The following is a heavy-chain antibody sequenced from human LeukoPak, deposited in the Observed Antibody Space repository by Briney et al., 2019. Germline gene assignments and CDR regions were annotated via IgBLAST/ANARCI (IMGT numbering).Heavy chain of an antibody. CDR3: ASCSSTSCYTYYYMDV. CDR2: IYTSGST. J-gene: IGHJ6*03. CDR1: GGSISSYY. D-gene: IGHD2-2*02. V-gene: IGHV4-4*07. Sequence: PSETLSLTCTVSGGSISSYYWSWIRQPAGKGLEWIGRIYTSGSTNYNPSLKSRVTISVDTSNNQFSLKLSSVTAADTAVYYCASCSSTSCYTYYYMDVWGKGTTVTVSS.